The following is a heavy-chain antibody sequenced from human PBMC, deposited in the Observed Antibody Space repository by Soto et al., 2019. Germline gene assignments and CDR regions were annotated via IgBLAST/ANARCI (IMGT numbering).Heavy chain of an antibody. CDR1: VASVSSSSYY. CDR3: AREDGHFYDTSGYYAI. J-gene: IGHJ3*02. D-gene: IGHD3-22*01. Sequence: QVQLQESGPGLVKPSETLSLTCTVSVASVSSSSYYWSWIRQPPGKGLEWIGYIFYSGSTNYNPSLESRVTKSVDTSKTQYSRKLSSMTAADTDVYYWAREDGHFYDTSGYYAIWGQGTMVTVSS. CDR2: IFYSGST. V-gene: IGHV4-61*01.